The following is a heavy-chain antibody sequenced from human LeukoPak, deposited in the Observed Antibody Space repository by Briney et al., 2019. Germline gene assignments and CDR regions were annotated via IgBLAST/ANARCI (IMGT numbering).Heavy chain of an antibody. V-gene: IGHV3-66*03. CDR1: GFTVSSNS. Sequence: GGSLRLSCTVSGFTVSSNSMSWVRQAPGKGLEWVSFIYSDNTHYSDSVKGRFTISRDNSKNTLYLQMNSLRAEDTAVYYCAKPLYYYYDSSGFDYWGQGTLVTVSS. J-gene: IGHJ4*02. CDR3: AKPLYYYYDSSGFDY. D-gene: IGHD3-22*01. CDR2: IYSDNT.